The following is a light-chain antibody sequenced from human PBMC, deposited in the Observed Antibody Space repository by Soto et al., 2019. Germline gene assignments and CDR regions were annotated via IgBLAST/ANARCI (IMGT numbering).Light chain of an antibody. CDR3: QQYYSSWT. Sequence: AIRMTQSPSSFSASTGDRGTITCRASQGISSYLAWYQQKPGKAPKLLIYAASTLQSGVPSRFSGSGSGTDFTLTISCLQSEDFATYYCQQYYSSWTFGQGTKVDIK. CDR1: QGISSY. V-gene: IGKV1-8*01. CDR2: AAS. J-gene: IGKJ1*01.